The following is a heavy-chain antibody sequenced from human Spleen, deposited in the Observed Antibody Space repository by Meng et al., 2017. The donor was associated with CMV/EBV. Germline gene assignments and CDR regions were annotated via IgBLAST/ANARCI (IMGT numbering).Heavy chain of an antibody. CDR2: VSGSGFM. V-gene: IGHV4-59*01. CDR1: RSTISSYY. J-gene: IGHJ4*02. Sequence: SETLSLTCTVSRSTISSYYWNWIRQPPGKGLQWLGYVSGSGFMKYNPSLESRVTISRDRSRSQFFLVLDSVTAADTAVYFCARGTTTTQHYFDYWGQGMLVTVSS. CDR3: ARGTTTTQHYFDY. D-gene: IGHD1-7*01.